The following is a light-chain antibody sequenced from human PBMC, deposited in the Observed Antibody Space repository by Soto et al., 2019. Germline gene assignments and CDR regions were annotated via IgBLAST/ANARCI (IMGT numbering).Light chain of an antibody. Sequence: QSVLTQPASVSGSPGQSITISCTGTSSDVGSYNLVSWYQQHPGKAPKLMIYEGSKRPSGVPNRFSGSKSGNTASLTISGLQAEDEADYYCCSYAGSVVFGGGTQLTVL. J-gene: IGLJ2*01. V-gene: IGLV2-23*01. CDR2: EGS. CDR1: SSDVGSYNL. CDR3: CSYAGSVV.